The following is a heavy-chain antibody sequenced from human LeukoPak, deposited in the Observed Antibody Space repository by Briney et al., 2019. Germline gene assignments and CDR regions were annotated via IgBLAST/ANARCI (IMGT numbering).Heavy chain of an antibody. V-gene: IGHV3-23*01. D-gene: IGHD6-13*01. J-gene: IGHJ4*02. CDR3: AKIIAAAGLDY. CDR2: ISGTTGST. Sequence: GASLRLSCAASGFTFSSYAMSWVRQAPGKGLEWVSSISGTTGSTYYAGPVKGWFTISRDNSKNTLYLQMNSLRADDTAVYYCAKIIAAAGLDYWGQGTLLTVSS. CDR1: GFTFSSYA.